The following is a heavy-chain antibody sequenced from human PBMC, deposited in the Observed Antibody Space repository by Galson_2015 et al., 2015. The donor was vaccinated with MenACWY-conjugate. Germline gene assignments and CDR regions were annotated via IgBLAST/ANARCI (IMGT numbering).Heavy chain of an antibody. Sequence: SLRLSCAASGFTFNNYRMNWVRQAPGKGLEWVASIKEDGSDKYYVDSVKGRFTISRDNAQNSLYLQMNSLRADDTAVYYCARDLGFCSGGTCYSVYDSWGQGTLVTVSS. CDR1: GFTFNNYR. V-gene: IGHV3-7*03. CDR2: IKEDGSDK. J-gene: IGHJ4*02. CDR3: ARDLGFCSGGTCYSVYDS. D-gene: IGHD2-15*01.